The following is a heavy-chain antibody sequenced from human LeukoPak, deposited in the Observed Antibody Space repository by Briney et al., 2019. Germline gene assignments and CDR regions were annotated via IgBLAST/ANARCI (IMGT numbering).Heavy chain of an antibody. Sequence: GGSLRLSCAASGFTFSSYSMNWVRQAPGKGLEWVSAISGSGGSTYYADSVKGRFTISRDNSKNTLYLQMNSLRAEDTAVYYCAKDKWYGGNSHICHYWGQGTLVTVSS. CDR1: GFTFSSYS. V-gene: IGHV3-23*01. CDR2: ISGSGGST. J-gene: IGHJ4*02. CDR3: AKDKWYGGNSHICHY. D-gene: IGHD4-23*01.